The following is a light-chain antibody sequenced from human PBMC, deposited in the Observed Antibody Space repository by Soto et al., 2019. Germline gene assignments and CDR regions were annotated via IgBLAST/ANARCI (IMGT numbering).Light chain of an antibody. CDR1: QGIRND. Sequence: AILMTQSPSSLSASVGDRVTITCRASQGIRNDLAWYQQKPGKAPKLLIYEASTLQSGVPSRFSGSYSGTDFTLTIGSLQPEDFATYYCQHYNSYSEAFGQGTRWIS. CDR2: EAS. CDR3: QHYNSYSEA. V-gene: IGKV1-6*01. J-gene: IGKJ1*01.